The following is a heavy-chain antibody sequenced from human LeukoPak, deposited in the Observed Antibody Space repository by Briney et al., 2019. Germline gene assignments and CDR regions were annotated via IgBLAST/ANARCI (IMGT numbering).Heavy chain of an antibody. CDR2: IYYGVTT. CDR1: DGSISSSTYY. CDR3: ARHIRGSGSYSLAYFDY. V-gene: IGHV4-39*01. Sequence: SETLSLTCTVSDGSISSSTYYWAWIRQPPGKGLEWIGSIYYGVTTYYNPSLKSRVTISVDTSKNQFSLKLSSVTAADTAVYYCARHIRGSGSYSLAYFDYWGQGTLVTVSS. D-gene: IGHD3-10*01. J-gene: IGHJ4*02.